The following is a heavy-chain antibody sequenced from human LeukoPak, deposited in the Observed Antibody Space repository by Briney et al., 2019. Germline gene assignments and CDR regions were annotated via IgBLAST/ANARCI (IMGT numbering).Heavy chain of an antibody. D-gene: IGHD6-13*01. CDR3: ARGRSWGESGFDY. CDR1: GDSVSNNSAA. V-gene: IGHV6-1*01. CDR2: TYYRSKWYN. J-gene: IGHJ4*02. Sequence: SQTLSLTCAISGDSVSNNSAAWNWIRQSPSRGLEWLGRTYYRSKWYNDYAVSVTSRITISPDTSKNQFSLQLKSVTPDDTAVYYCARGRSWGESGFDYWAQGTLVTVSS.